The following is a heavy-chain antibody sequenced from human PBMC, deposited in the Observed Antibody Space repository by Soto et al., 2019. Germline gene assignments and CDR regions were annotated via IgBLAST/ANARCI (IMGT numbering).Heavy chain of an antibody. CDR3: ANHMLDTAYDY. CDR2: ISYDGSNK. D-gene: IGHD5-18*01. V-gene: IGHV3-30*18. Sequence: QVQLVESGGGVVQPGRSLRLSCAASGFTFSSYGMHWVRQAPGKGLEWVAVISYDGSNKYYADSVKGRFTISRDNSKNTLYLQMNSLRAEDTAVYYCANHMLDTAYDYWGQGTLVTVSS. J-gene: IGHJ4*02. CDR1: GFTFSSYG.